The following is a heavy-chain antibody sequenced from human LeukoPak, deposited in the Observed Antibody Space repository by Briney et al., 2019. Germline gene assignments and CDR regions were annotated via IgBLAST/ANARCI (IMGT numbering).Heavy chain of an antibody. CDR2: IYSSGST. V-gene: IGHV4-61*02. Sequence: SETLSLTCTVSGGSISSAIYYWSWIRQPAGKGLEWIGRIYSSGSTNYNPSLKSRLTMSVDTSKSQLSLNLNSVTAADMAVYYCARGNSSSWPLDYWGQGTLVTVSS. D-gene: IGHD6-13*01. J-gene: IGHJ4*02. CDR1: GGSISSAIYY. CDR3: ARGNSSSWPLDY.